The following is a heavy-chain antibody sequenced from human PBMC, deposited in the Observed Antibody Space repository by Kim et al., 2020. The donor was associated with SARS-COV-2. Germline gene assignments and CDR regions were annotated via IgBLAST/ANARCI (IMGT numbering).Heavy chain of an antibody. D-gene: IGHD3-16*01. J-gene: IGHJ4*02. CDR3: ARGWSLGD. CDR1: GFTFSSFW. CDR2: INSDGRTT. V-gene: IGHV3-74*01. Sequence: GGSLRLSCAASGFTFSSFWMYWVRQAPGKGLVWVSRINSDGRTTNYADFVKGRFTISRDNDKNMVYLQMNSLRAEDTAVYYCARGWSLGDWGQGTLVTVSS.